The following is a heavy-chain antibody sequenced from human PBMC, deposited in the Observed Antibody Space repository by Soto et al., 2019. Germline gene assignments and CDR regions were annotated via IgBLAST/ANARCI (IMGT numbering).Heavy chain of an antibody. CDR3: ARPRLVGDSSSYYYH. CDR2: INHSGTT. Sequence: SETLSLTCAVYGGSFSGYYWSWIRQPPGKGLEWIGEINHSGTTNYNPSLKSRVTISVDTSKMQFSLKLTSVTAADTAVYYCARPRLVGDSSSYYYHWGLGTLVT. V-gene: IGHV4-34*01. CDR1: GGSFSGYY. J-gene: IGHJ4*02. D-gene: IGHD3-22*01.